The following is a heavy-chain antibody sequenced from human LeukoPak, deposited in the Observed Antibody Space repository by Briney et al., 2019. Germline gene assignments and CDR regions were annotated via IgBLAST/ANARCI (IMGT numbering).Heavy chain of an antibody. CDR3: ARGGHDSSGYYAYNY. Sequence: GESLKISCKGSGYSFTSYWTAWVRQMPGKGLEWMGIIYPGDSDTRYSPSFQGQVTISADQSISTAYLQWSSLKASDTAMYYCARGGHDSSGYYAYNYWGQGTLVTVSS. J-gene: IGHJ4*02. V-gene: IGHV5-51*01. CDR1: GYSFTSYW. CDR2: IYPGDSDT. D-gene: IGHD3-22*01.